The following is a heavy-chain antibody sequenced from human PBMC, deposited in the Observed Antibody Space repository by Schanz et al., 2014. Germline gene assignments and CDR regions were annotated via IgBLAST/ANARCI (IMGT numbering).Heavy chain of an antibody. CDR1: GYTFTSYG. D-gene: IGHD3-9*01. CDR2: ISAYNGNT. CDR3: ARDAADFYDILTEEDD. J-gene: IGHJ4*03. Sequence: QVQLVQSGAEVKKPGASVRVSCKASGYTFTSYGISWVRQAPGQGLEWMGWISAYNGNTKYPQKLQGRVTMTTDTTTSAAYMERRSLRSDDTAVYDCARDAADFYDILTEEDDWGQGTLVTVSS. V-gene: IGHV1-18*01.